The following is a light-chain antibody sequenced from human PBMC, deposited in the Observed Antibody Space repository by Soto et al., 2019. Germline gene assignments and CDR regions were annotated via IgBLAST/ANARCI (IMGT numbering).Light chain of an antibody. J-gene: IGLJ7*01. CDR2: GNS. CDR3: AAWDDSLNGWV. CDR1: SSNVGSNS. Sequence: QAVVTQPPSASGTPGQRVTISCSGSSSNVGSNSINWYHQLPGTAPKLLMYGNSQRPSGVPDRFSGSKSGTSASLAISGLQSEDEADYYCAAWDDSLNGWVFGGGTQLTVL. V-gene: IGLV1-44*01.